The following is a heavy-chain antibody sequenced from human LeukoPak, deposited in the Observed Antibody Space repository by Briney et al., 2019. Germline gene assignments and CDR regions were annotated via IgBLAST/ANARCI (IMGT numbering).Heavy chain of an antibody. V-gene: IGHV4-59*01. CDR1: GGSISSYY. CDR3: ARARGSSGWFDY. D-gene: IGHD6-19*01. CDR2: IYYSGST. J-gene: IGHJ4*02. Sequence: SETLSLTCTVSGGSISSYYWSWIRQPPGKGLEWIGYIYYSGSTNYNPSLKSRVTISVDTSKNQFSPELSSVTAADTAVYYCARARGSSGWFDYWGQGTLVTVSS.